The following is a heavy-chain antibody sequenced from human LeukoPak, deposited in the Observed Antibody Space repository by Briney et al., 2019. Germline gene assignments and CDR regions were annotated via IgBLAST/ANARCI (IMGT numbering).Heavy chain of an antibody. Sequence: SEPLSLTCTVSGGSISNYYWSWIRQPAGKGLEWIGNIYYSGSPNYNPSLKSRVTISVDTSKNQFSLKLSSVTAADTAVYYCARKGTYGGYFDHWGQGTLVTVSS. V-gene: IGHV4-59*08. CDR1: GGSISNYY. CDR2: IYYSGSP. CDR3: ARKGTYGGYFDH. J-gene: IGHJ4*02. D-gene: IGHD4-23*01.